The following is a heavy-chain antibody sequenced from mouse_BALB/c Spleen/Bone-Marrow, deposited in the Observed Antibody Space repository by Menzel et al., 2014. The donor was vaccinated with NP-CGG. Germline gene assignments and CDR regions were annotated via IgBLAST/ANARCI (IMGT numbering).Heavy chain of an antibody. CDR2: ISDGGTYS. V-gene: IGHV5-4*02. D-gene: IGHD1-1*02. Sequence: EVHLVESGGGLMKPGGSLKLSCAASGFTFSDYYMYWVPRTPEKRLEWVATISDGGTYSYYADSVKGRFTISRDNAKSNLYLQTNSLKSEDTAMYYCARDMGDYWGQGTTLTVSS. J-gene: IGHJ2*01. CDR3: ARDMGDY. CDR1: GFTFSDYY.